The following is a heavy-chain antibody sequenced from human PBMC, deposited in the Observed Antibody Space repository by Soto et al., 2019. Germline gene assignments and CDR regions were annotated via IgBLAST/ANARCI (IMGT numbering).Heavy chain of an antibody. CDR2: MNPNSGNT. CDR1: GYTFTSYD. J-gene: IGHJ4*02. D-gene: IGHD6-6*01. Sequence: ASVKVSCKASGYTFTSYDINWVRQATGQGLEWMGWMNPNSGNTGYAQKFQGRVTMTRNTSISTAYMELSSLRSEDTAVYYCARARGIRRAARPSPPGYWGQGTLVTVSS. V-gene: IGHV1-8*01. CDR3: ARARGIRRAARPSPPGY.